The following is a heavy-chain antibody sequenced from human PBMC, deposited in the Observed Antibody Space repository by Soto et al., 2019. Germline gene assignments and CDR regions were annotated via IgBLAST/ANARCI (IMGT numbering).Heavy chain of an antibody. CDR1: GGSISPYF. CDR3: AREGGYFDSSGSGVYHYYGVDV. J-gene: IGHJ6*02. Sequence: SETLSLTCSVSGGSISPYFWSWIRKPFGQGLEWIGRIYYTGSTNYNPPLKSRFPMSLDRARNQISLKVNFLTSADTAVYYCAREGGYFDSSGSGVYHYYGVDVWGRGTTVTVSS. CDR2: IYYTGST. V-gene: IGHV4-4*07. D-gene: IGHD3-22*01.